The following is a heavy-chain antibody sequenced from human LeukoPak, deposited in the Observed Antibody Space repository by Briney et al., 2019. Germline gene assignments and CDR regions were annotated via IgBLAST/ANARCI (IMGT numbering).Heavy chain of an antibody. J-gene: IGHJ4*02. D-gene: IGHD3-9*01. Sequence: SETLSLTCTVSGGSISSSSYYWGWIRQPPGKGLEWIGSIYYSGSTYYNPSLKSRVTISVDTSKNQFSLKLSSVTAADTAVYYCARGSSLRYFDCPFDYWGQGTLVTVSS. CDR1: GGSISSSSYY. CDR3: ARGSSLRYFDCPFDY. CDR2: IYYSGST. V-gene: IGHV4-39*07.